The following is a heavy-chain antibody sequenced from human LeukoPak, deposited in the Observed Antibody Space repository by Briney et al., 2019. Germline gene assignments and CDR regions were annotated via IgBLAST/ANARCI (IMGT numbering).Heavy chain of an antibody. D-gene: IGHD5-18*01. CDR3: ARDRMDTGTYFDY. V-gene: IGHV1-18*01. CDR2: IGTYSGDT. J-gene: IGHJ4*02. Sequence: LECMGCIGTYSGDTDHAQKLLVRISMTSDTSTSTAYMELRSLRSDDTAMYYCARDRMDTGTYFDYWGQGTLVTVSS.